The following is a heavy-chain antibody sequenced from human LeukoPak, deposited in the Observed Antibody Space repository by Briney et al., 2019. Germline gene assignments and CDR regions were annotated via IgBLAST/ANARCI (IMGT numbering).Heavy chain of an antibody. V-gene: IGHV3-33*01. J-gene: IGHJ4*02. CDR1: GFDISDYA. Sequence: GGSLRLSCAASGFDISDYAMHWVRQAPGKGLEWLAVIWYDGSDSYSADSVKGRFTISRDNSKNTLYLQMTSLRVEDTAIYYCARDLQSGTTSAFDNWGQGTLVTVSS. D-gene: IGHD1-1*01. CDR2: IWYDGSDS. CDR3: ARDLQSGTTSAFDN.